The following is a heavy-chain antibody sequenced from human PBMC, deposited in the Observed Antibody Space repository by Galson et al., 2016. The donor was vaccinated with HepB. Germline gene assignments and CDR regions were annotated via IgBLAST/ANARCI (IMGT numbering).Heavy chain of an antibody. CDR1: RFIFRGYW. CDR3: SRDRLFMADT. V-gene: IGHV3-74*01. Sequence: SLRLSCAAPRFIFRGYWMQWVRQAPGKGLMWVARINGDGTTTVYADSVKGRFTISRDSAKNTLYLQMTSLRAEDTAVDYCSRDRLFMADTWGQGTLVTVSS. D-gene: IGHD2-15*01. J-gene: IGHJ5*02. CDR2: INGDGTTT.